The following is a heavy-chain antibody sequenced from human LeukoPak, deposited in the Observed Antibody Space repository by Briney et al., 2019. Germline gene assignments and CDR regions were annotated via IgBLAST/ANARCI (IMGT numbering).Heavy chain of an antibody. Sequence: GRSLRLSCAASGFTFSSYAMHWVRQAPGKELEWVAVISYDGSNKYYADSVKGRFTISRDNSKNTLYLQMNSLRAEDTAVYYCARVGGYLTRRWDEYYFDYWGQGTLVTVSS. CDR3: ARVGGYLTRRWDEYYFDY. D-gene: IGHD3-22*01. CDR1: GFTFSSYA. J-gene: IGHJ4*02. CDR2: ISYDGSNK. V-gene: IGHV3-30*04.